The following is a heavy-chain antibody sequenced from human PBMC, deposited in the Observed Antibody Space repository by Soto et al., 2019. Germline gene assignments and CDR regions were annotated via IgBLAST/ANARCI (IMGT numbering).Heavy chain of an antibody. CDR3: AGSRARGGIIND. J-gene: IGHJ4*02. V-gene: IGHV4-59*01. D-gene: IGHD3-10*01. CDR1: DGSFSINF. Sequence: SETLSLTCAVSDGSFSINFWSWIRQPPGKGLEWIASVYYGVTTNYNPFLKGRVTISVDTSTNQFSLKLNSVTAADTAVYYCAGSRARGGIINDWGQGTQVTVSS. CDR2: VYYGVTT.